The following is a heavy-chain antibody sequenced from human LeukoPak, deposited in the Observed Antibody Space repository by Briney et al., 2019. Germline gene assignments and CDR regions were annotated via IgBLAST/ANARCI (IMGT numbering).Heavy chain of an antibody. J-gene: IGHJ6*02. CDR3: ARAIVGASQDYYYGMDV. V-gene: IGHV3-30-3*01. CDR1: RFTFRSYA. D-gene: IGHD1-26*01. CDR2: ISYDGSNK. Sequence: GGSLRLSCAASRFTFRSYAMHWVRQAPGKGLEWVAVISYDGSNKYYADSVKGRFTISRDNSKNTLYLQMNSLRAEDTAVYYCARAIVGASQDYYYGMDVWGQGTTVTVSS.